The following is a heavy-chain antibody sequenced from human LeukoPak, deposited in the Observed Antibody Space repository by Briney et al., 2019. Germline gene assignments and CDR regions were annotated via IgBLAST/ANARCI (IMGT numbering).Heavy chain of an antibody. CDR1: GYTFTGYY. V-gene: IGHV1-2*02. CDR3: ARAYSSGWLDWFDP. D-gene: IGHD6-19*01. Sequence: ASVKVSCKASGYTFTGYYMHWVRQAPGQGLEWMGWINPNSGGTNYAQKFLGRVTMTRDTSISTAYMELSRLRSDDTAVYYCARAYSSGWLDWFDPWGQGTLVTVSS. J-gene: IGHJ5*02. CDR2: INPNSGGT.